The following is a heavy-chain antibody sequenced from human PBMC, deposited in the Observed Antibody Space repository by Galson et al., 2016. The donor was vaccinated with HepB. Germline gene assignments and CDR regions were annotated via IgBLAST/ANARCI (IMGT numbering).Heavy chain of an antibody. CDR3: AKKRAGYNY. V-gene: IGHV5-51*01. D-gene: IGHD5-24*01. CDR1: GFNFSSDW. CDR2: IYPVASNA. J-gene: IGHJ4*02. Sequence: QSGAEVKKPGESLKISCKTSGFNFSSDWIGWVRQVPGKGLEWMGIIYPVASNAAYSASFQGHVIISADKSISTAYLQWSSLKASDTAMYYCAKKRAGYNYWGQGTLDTVSS.